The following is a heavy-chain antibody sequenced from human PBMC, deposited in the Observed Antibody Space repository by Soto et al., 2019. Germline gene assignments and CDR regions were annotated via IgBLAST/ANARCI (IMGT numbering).Heavy chain of an antibody. CDR2: MSSSGGST. CDR3: AKDLIYYGSGTVGMDV. V-gene: IGHV3-23*01. J-gene: IGHJ6*02. Sequence: PGGSLRLSCAASGFTFSFYGMRWVRQAPGKGLEWVSTMSSSGGSTYYADSVKGRFSIARDTFQNTLFLQMNSLRAEDTAVYYCAKDLIYYGSGTVGMDVWGQGATVTVSS. CDR1: GFTFSFYG. D-gene: IGHD3-10*01.